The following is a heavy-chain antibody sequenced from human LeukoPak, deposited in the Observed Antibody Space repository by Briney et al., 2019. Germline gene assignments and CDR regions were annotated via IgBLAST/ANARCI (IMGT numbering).Heavy chain of an antibody. V-gene: IGHV3-7*03. CDR3: ARAMDC. Sequence: GGSLRLSCAASGFTFSSYSMNWVRQAPGKGLEWVANIKQDGSEKYYVDSVKGRFTISRDNAKNSLYLQMNSLRAEDTAVYYCARAMDCWGQGTLVTVSS. CDR1: GFTFSSYS. J-gene: IGHJ4*02. CDR2: IKQDGSEK.